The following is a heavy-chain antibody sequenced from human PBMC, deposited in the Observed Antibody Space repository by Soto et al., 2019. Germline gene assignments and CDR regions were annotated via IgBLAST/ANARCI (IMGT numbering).Heavy chain of an antibody. CDR2: ISYDGSNK. Sequence: GGSLRLSCAASGFTFSSYAMHWVRQAPGKGLEWVAVISYDGSNKYYADSVKGRFTISRDNSKNTLYLQMNSLRAEDTAVYYCARETTYYYYYYGMDVWGQGTTVTVSS. CDR3: ARETTYYYYYYGMDV. J-gene: IGHJ6*02. V-gene: IGHV3-30-3*01. CDR1: GFTFSSYA.